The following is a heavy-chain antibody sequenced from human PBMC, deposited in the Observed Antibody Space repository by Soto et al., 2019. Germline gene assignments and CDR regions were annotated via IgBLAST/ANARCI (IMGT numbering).Heavy chain of an antibody. V-gene: IGHV4-30-2*01. D-gene: IGHD2-2*01. CDR3: ARSTGDGDSYFDY. Sequence: PSETLSLTCAVSGGSISSGDFSWNWIRQPPGKGLEYIGNICYGGSTYYNPSLQSRVTMSVDRSRNQFSLKLNSVTAADTAVYYCARSTGDGDSYFDYWGRGTLVTVSS. CDR1: GGSISSGDFS. CDR2: ICYGGST. J-gene: IGHJ4*02.